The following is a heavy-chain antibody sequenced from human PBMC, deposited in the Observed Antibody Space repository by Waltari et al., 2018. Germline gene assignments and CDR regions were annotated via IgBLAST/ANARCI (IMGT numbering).Heavy chain of an antibody. CDR2: SWFDGSDK. V-gene: IGHV3-30*02. D-gene: IGHD2-2*02. CDR1: GFTFSNFG. Sequence: QVNLVESGGGVVQPGGSLRLSCATSGFTFSNFGMHWVRQAPGKGLEWVALSWFDGSDKLYADSVSGRFTISRDNSARTLYLDMDSLRLDDTAMYYCAKDAFGNTYLDFWGQGTLVTVSS. J-gene: IGHJ4*02. CDR3: AKDAFGNTYLDF.